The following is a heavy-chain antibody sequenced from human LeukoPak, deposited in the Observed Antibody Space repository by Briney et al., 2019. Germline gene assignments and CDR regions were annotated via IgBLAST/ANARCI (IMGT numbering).Heavy chain of an antibody. CDR2: ISGSGGST. CDR3: AKDPFNYYDSSGGDY. Sequence: GRSLRLSCAASGFTFSSYAMHWVRQAPGKGLEWVSAISGSGGSTYYADSAKGRFTISRDNSKNTLYLQMNSLRAEDTAVYYCAKDPFNYYDSSGGDYWGQGTLVTVSS. J-gene: IGHJ4*02. V-gene: IGHV3-23*01. D-gene: IGHD3-22*01. CDR1: GFTFSSYA.